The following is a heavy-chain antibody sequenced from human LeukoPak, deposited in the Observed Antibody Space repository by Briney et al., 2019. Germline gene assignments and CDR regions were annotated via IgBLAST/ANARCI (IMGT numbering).Heavy chain of an antibody. CDR1: GYTFTTYG. J-gene: IGHJ4*02. D-gene: IGHD5-24*01. CDR2: ISTYNGNT. CDR3: ARDLRSMATPGY. Sequence: ASVKVSCKASGYTFTTYGISWVRQAPGQGLEWMGWISTYNGNTNYAQKLQGRVTMTTDTSTSTVYMELSSLRPEDTAVYYCARDLRSMATPGYWGQGTLVTVSS. V-gene: IGHV1-18*01.